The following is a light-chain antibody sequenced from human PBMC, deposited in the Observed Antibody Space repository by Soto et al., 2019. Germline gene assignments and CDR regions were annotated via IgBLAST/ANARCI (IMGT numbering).Light chain of an antibody. CDR2: GAS. CDR3: HQYGSSPRK. V-gene: IGKV3-20*01. Sequence: EIVLTQSPGTLSLSPGERATLSCRARQSVSSSYLAWYQQKPGQAPRLLIYGASSRATGITDRFSGSGSGTDLTLTISRLEPEDFAVYYCHQYGSSPRKFGQGPKAEIK. J-gene: IGKJ1*01. CDR1: QSVSSSY.